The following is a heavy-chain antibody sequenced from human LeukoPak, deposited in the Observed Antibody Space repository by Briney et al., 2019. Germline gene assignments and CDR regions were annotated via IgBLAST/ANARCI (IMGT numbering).Heavy chain of an antibody. V-gene: IGHV4-59*08. Sequence: NSSETLSLTCTVSGGSISSYYWSWIRQPPGKGLEWIGYIYYSGSTNYNPSLKSRVTISVDTSKNQFSLKLSSVTAADTAVYYCARHYSSGWYVWFDPWGQGTLVTVSS. J-gene: IGHJ5*02. CDR1: GGSISSYY. D-gene: IGHD6-19*01. CDR2: IYYSGST. CDR3: ARHYSSGWYVWFDP.